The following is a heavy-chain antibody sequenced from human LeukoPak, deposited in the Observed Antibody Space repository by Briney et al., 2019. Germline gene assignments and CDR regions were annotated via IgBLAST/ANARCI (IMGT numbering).Heavy chain of an antibody. CDR2: IYYSGST. J-gene: IGHJ4*02. CDR1: GGSISSSSYY. CDR3: ARRSIAVAGTGFDY. Sequence: SETLSLTCTVSGGSISSSSYYWGWIRQPPGKGLEWIGSIYYSGSTYYNPSLKSRATISVDTSKNQFSLKLSSVTAADTAVYYCARRSIAVAGTGFDYWGQGTLVTVSS. D-gene: IGHD6-19*01. V-gene: IGHV4-39*01.